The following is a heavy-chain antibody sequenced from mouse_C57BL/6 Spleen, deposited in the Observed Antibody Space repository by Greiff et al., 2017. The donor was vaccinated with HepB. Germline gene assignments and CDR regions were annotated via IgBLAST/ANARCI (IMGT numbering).Heavy chain of an antibody. D-gene: IGHD2-4*01. Sequence: EVNVVESGGGLVKPGGSLKLSCAASGFTFSDYGMHWVRQAPEKGLEWVAYISSGSSTIYYADTVKGRFTISRDNAKNTLFLQMTSLRSEDTAMYYWARKGDYDGCAYWGQGTLVTVSA. V-gene: IGHV5-17*01. CDR1: GFTFSDYG. CDR3: ARKGDYDGCAY. CDR2: ISSGSSTI. J-gene: IGHJ3*01.